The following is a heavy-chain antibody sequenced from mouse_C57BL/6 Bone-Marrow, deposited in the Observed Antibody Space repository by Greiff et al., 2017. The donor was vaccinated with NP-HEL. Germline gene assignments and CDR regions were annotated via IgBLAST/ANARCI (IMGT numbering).Heavy chain of an antibody. CDR2: IFPGSGST. V-gene: IGHV1-75*01. CDR1: GYTFTDYY. CDR3: ARFYGSILFDY. J-gene: IGHJ2*01. Sequence: VKVVESGPELVKPGASVKISCKASGYTFTDYYINRVKQRPGQGLEWIGWIFPGSGSTYYNEKFKGKATLTVDKSSSTAYMLLSSLTSEDSAVYFCARFYGSILFDYWGQGTTLTVSS. D-gene: IGHD1-1*01.